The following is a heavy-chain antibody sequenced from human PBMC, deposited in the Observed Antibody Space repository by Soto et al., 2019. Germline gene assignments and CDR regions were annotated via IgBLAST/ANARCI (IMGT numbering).Heavy chain of an antibody. CDR3: ARTIDWGSFEY. CDR2: ITGTGTYM. J-gene: IGHJ4*02. D-gene: IGHD7-27*01. V-gene: IGHV3-21*01. CDR1: GFSFNTYT. Sequence: GGSLRLSCEASGFSFNTYTMNWVRQAPGKGLEWVSSITGTGTYMYYADSVKGRFTISRDNAKNSLYLQMNSLRPEDTAIFYCARTIDWGSFEYWGQGALVTVSS.